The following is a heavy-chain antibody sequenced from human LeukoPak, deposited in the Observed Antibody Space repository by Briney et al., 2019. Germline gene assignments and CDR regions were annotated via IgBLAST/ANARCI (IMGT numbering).Heavy chain of an antibody. D-gene: IGHD2-2*01. Sequence: SETLSLTCTVSGGSISSSSYYWGWIRQPPGKRLEWIGSIYYSGSTYYNPSLKSRVTISVDTSKNQFSLKLSSVTAADTAVYYCARPTPDCSSTSCSRLGYYYYYMDVWGKGTTVTVSS. V-gene: IGHV4-39*01. CDR2: IYYSGST. CDR3: ARPTPDCSSTSCSRLGYYYYYMDV. J-gene: IGHJ6*03. CDR1: GGSISSSSYY.